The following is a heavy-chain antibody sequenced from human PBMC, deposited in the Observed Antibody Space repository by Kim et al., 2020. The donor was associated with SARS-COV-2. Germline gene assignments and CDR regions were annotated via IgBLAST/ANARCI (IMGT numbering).Heavy chain of an antibody. V-gene: IGHV4-59*08. CDR3: ARLPWLYYYYYGMDV. D-gene: IGHD5-12*01. Sequence: SETLSLTCTVSGGSISSYYWSWIRQPPGKGLEWIGYIYYSGSTNYNPSLKSRVTISVDTSKNQFSLKLSSVTAADTAVYYCARLPWLYYYYYGMDVWGQGTTVTVSS. CDR1: GGSISSYY. CDR2: IYYSGST. J-gene: IGHJ6*02.